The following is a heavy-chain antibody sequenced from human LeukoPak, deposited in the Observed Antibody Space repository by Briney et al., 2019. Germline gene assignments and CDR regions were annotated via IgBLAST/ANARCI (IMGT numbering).Heavy chain of an antibody. CDR2: INHSGST. J-gene: IGHJ4*02. D-gene: IGHD2-2*01. CDR1: GGSFSGNY. Sequence: SETLSVTCAVYGGSFSGNYWSCIRQPPGKGLEWIGEINHSGSTNYNPSLKSRVTISVDTSKNQFSLKLSSVTAADTAVYYCASLRVVPAAKGTFDYWGQGTLVTVSS. CDR3: ASLRVVPAAKGTFDY. V-gene: IGHV4-34*01.